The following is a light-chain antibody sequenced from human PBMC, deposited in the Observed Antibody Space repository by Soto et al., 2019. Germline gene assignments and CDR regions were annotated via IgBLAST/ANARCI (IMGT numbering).Light chain of an antibody. CDR2: GAS. V-gene: IGKV3-15*01. CDR1: ESISTN. CDR3: QQYYDWPLVT. J-gene: IGKJ4*01. Sequence: TQSPATLSVSPGERVTFSCRASESISTNLAWYRQKPGQAPRLLIYGASTRDTHIPDRFSGAGSETEFTLSVSSLQSEDFAIYYCQQYYDWPLVTFGGGTRVEI.